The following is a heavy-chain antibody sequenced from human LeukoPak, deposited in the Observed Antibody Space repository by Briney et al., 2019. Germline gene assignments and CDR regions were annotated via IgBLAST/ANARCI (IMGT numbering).Heavy chain of an antibody. Sequence: SQTLSLTCVVTGDSVSNYSAAWEWIRQSPSRGLEWLGRTYYRSRWYTDYAPAMKSRITVSPDTSKNQFSLQVNSVTPEATAVYYCARSLRGTYLGALDSWGQGTLVTASS. CDR1: GDSVSNYSAA. D-gene: IGHD7-27*01. V-gene: IGHV6-1*01. J-gene: IGHJ5*01. CDR2: TYYRSRWYT. CDR3: ARSLRGTYLGALDS.